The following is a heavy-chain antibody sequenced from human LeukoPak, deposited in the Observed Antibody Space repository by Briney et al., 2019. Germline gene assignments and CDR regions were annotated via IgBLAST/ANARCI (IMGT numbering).Heavy chain of an antibody. CDR2: IFPGDSET. V-gene: IGHV5-51*01. CDR3: ARHRDYYYYYMDV. Sequence: PGESLKISCKGSGYTFSTYWIGWVRQMPGKGLEWMGSIFPGDSETRYSPSFQGQVTISADKSISTAYLQWSSLKAPDTAIYYCARHRDYYYYYMDVWGKGTTVTVAS. CDR1: GYTFSTYW. J-gene: IGHJ6*03.